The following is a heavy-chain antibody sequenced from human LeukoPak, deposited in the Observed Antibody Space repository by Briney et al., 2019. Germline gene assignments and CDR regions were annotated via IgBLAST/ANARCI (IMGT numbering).Heavy chain of an antibody. Sequence: SEKVSCKASGGTLISYAISWVRQAPGQGREWMGGIIPILGTANYAHKFQGRGTLTADKSPRPAYTELRTLRSEDRVGYYCATEPPSAGADATGTDLFDPWGEETLLSVFS. J-gene: IGHJ5*02. CDR3: ATEPPSAGADATGTDLFDP. CDR1: GGTLISYA. V-gene: IGHV1-69*06. D-gene: IGHD1-14*01. CDR2: IIPILGTA.